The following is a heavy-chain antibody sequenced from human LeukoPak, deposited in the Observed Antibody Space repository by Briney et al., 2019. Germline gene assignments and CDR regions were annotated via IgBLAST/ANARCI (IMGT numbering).Heavy chain of an antibody. CDR1: GFTFSSYA. J-gene: IGHJ4*02. CDR2: ISGSGGST. V-gene: IGHV3-23*01. D-gene: IGHD5-18*01. CDR3: ANGYSYGFEEDY. Sequence: GGSLRLSCVASGFTFSSYAMSWVRQAPGKGLEWVSAISGSGGSTYYADSVKGRFTISRDNSKNTLYLQMNSLRAEDTAVYYCANGYSYGFEEDYWGQGTLVTVSS.